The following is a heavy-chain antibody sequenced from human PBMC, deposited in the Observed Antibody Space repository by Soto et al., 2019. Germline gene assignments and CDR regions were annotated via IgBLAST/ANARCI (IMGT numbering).Heavy chain of an antibody. Sequence: SETLSLTCTFSGGSIRSYYWSLIRQPPGKGLQWIGYIYYSGSTNYNPSLKSRVTISVDTSKNQFSLKLSSVTAADTAVYYCAREGDYAAFDIWGQGTMVTVSS. CDR3: AREGDYAAFDI. D-gene: IGHD4-17*01. CDR1: GGSIRSYY. J-gene: IGHJ3*02. CDR2: IYYSGST. V-gene: IGHV4-59*12.